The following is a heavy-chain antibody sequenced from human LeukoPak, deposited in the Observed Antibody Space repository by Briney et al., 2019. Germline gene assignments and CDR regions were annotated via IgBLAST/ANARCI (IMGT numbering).Heavy chain of an antibody. CDR3: ARETVCSSTSCYESHYYYMDV. Sequence: SGGPLRLSCAASGFTFSSYRMNWVRQAPGKGLEWVSNISSSSRTIYYAGSVKGRFTISRDNAKNSLYLQMNSLRAEDTAVYYCARETVCSSTSCYESHYYYMDVWGKGTTVTVSS. CDR1: GFTFSSYR. J-gene: IGHJ6*03. D-gene: IGHD2-2*01. V-gene: IGHV3-48*01. CDR2: ISSSSRTI.